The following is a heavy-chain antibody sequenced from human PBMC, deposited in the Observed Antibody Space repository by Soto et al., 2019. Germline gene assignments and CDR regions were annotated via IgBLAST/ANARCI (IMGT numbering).Heavy chain of an antibody. D-gene: IGHD3-3*01. CDR1: NGSIGTNY. J-gene: IGHJ4*02. Sequence: QVQLQVSGPGLVKPSETLTLTCTISNGSIGTNYWSWLRQPPGKPLEWIGHIYYSGTTNYNPSLKSRVTVSVDMSKSQFSLKLTSATAADTAVYYCARHRWTSGYYLVFDSWGQGTLVTVSS. CDR2: IYYSGTT. V-gene: IGHV4-59*08. CDR3: ARHRWTSGYYLVFDS.